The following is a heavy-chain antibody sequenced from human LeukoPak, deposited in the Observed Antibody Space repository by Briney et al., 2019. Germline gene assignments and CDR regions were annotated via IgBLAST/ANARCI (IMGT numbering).Heavy chain of an antibody. V-gene: IGHV3-23*01. D-gene: IGHD6-19*01. CDR3: AKDPLRAIGWSSYYYYYGMDV. J-gene: IGHJ6*02. CDR2: ISGSGGST. Sequence: PGGSLRLSCAASGFTFSNYAMSWVRQAPGKGLEWVSAISGSGGSTFYADSVKGRFTISRDSSKNTLCLQMTSLRAEDTAVYYCAKDPLRAIGWSSYYYYYGMDVWGQGTTVTVSS. CDR1: GFTFSNYA.